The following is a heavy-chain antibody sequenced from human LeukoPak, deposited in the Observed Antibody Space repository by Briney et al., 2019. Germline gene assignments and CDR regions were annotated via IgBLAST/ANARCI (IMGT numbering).Heavy chain of an antibody. CDR1: GFTLSNHW. CDR3: ARNNGMDV. D-gene: IGHD1/OR15-1a*01. J-gene: IGHJ6*02. V-gene: IGHV3-7*03. CDR2: MNKDGSEK. Sequence: GGSLRLSCAASGFTLSNHWMTWVRQAPGKGPEWVANMNKDGSEKYYADSVKGRFTISRDTAKNSLYLQMNSLRAEDTALYYCARNNGMDVWGQGTTVIVSS.